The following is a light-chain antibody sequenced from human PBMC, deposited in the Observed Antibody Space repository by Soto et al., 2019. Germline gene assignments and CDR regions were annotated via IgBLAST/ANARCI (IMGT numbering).Light chain of an antibody. CDR2: DVS. Sequence: QPVLTQPASVSGSPGQSITISCTGTSSDVGGYNYVSWYQQHPGNAPKLMIYDVSNRPSGVSNRFSGSKSGNTASLTISGLQAEDEADYYCSSYRSSSTDVVFGGGTKLTVL. V-gene: IGLV2-14*01. CDR3: SSYRSSSTDVV. CDR1: SSDVGGYNY. J-gene: IGLJ2*01.